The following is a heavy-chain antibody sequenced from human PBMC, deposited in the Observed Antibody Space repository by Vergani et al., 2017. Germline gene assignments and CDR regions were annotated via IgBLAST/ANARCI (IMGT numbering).Heavy chain of an antibody. V-gene: IGHV1-69*02. CDR3: ASGPPYDYDSSGYYRNAFDI. D-gene: IGHD3-22*01. Sequence: QVQLVQSGAEVKKPGSSVKVSCKASGGTFSSYTISWVRQAPGQGLEWMGRIIPILGIANYAQKFQGRVTITADKSTSTAYMELSSLRSEDTAVYYCASGPPYDYDSSGYYRNAFDIWGQGTMVTVSS. CDR1: GGTFSSYT. CDR2: IIPILGIA. J-gene: IGHJ3*02.